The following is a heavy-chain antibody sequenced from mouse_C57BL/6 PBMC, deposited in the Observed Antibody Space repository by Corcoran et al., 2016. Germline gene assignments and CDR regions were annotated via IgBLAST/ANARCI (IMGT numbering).Heavy chain of an antibody. D-gene: IGHD2-4*01. J-gene: IGHJ2*01. CDR1: GYTFTTYG. CDR3: SRLVYDYDGGD. CDR2: INTYSGVP. Sequence: QIQLVQSGPELKKPGETVKISCKASGYTFTTYGMSWVKQAPGKGLKWMGWINTYSGVPTYADDFKGRFAFSLETSASTAFLPINNLKNEETATYFCSRLVYDYDGGDCGQGTTLTVSS. V-gene: IGHV9-3*01.